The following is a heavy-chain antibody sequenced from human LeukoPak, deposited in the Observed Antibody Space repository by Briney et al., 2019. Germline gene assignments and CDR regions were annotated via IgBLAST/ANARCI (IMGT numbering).Heavy chain of an antibody. V-gene: IGHV1-2*02. J-gene: IGHJ5*02. CDR1: GYTFTGYY. Sequence: ASVKVSCKASGYTFTGYYMHWVRQAPGQGLEWMGWINPNSGGTNYAQKFQGRVTTTRDTSISTAYMELSRLRSDDTAVYYCARDRHGSSWGNWFDPWGQGTLVTVSS. D-gene: IGHD6-13*01. CDR2: INPNSGGT. CDR3: ARDRHGSSWGNWFDP.